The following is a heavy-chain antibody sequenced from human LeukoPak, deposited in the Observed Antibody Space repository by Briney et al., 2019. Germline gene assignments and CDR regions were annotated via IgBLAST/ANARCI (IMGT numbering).Heavy chain of an antibody. Sequence: GGTLRLSCAASGFTFSSYGMSWVRQAPGKGLEWVSAISGSGGSTYYADSVKGRFTISRDNSKNTLYLQMNSLRAEDTAVYYCANLCSGSYSAFDIWGQGTMVTVSS. D-gene: IGHD1-26*01. CDR2: ISGSGGST. V-gene: IGHV3-23*01. CDR3: ANLCSGSYSAFDI. CDR1: GFTFSSYG. J-gene: IGHJ3*02.